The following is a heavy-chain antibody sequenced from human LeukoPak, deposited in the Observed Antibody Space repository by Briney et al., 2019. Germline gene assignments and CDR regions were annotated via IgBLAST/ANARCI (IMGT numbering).Heavy chain of an antibody. V-gene: IGHV3-7*01. CDR3: ARGYDY. J-gene: IGHJ4*02. CDR2: INQDGSEK. CDR1: GFTFSSYA. Sequence: GGSLRLSCAASGFTFSSYAMSWVRQAPGKGLEWVANINQDGSEKYYVDSLKGRFTISRDNAQNSVYLQMNSLSAEDTAVYYCARGYDYWGQGTLVTVSS.